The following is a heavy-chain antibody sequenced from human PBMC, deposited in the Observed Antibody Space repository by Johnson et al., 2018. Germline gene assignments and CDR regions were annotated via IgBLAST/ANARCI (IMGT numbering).Heavy chain of an antibody. CDR3: AKDSGATTSYYYYYMDV. D-gene: IGHD1-26*01. J-gene: IGHJ6*03. CDR2: ISYDGGNK. CDR1: GFTFSNYG. Sequence: QLVESGGGVVQPGRSLRLSCAASGFTFSNYGMHWVRQAPGKGLEWVAVISYDGGNKYYADSVKGRFTISRDNSKNTLYLQMNSLRAEDTAVYYCAKDSGATTSYYYYYMDVWGKGTTGTVSS. V-gene: IGHV3-30*18.